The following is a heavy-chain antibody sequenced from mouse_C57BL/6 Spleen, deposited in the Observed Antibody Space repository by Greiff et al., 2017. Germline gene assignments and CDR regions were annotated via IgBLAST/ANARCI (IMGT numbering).Heavy chain of an antibody. J-gene: IGHJ4*01. CDR2: IWSDGST. V-gene: IGHV2-6-1*01. D-gene: IGHD2-10*02. CDR1: GFSLTSYG. Sequence: VHLVESGPGLVAPSQCLSITCTVSGFSLTSYGVHWVRQPPGKGLEWLVVIWSDGSTSYNSAPKSSLSISKDNSKSQVFLKMNSLQTDDIARYYSARQYGNYGTGLYYAMDYWGQGTSVTVSS. CDR3: ARQYGNYGTGLYYAMDY.